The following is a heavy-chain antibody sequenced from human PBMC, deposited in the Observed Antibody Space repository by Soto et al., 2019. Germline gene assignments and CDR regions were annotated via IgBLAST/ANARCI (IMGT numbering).Heavy chain of an antibody. D-gene: IGHD3-3*01. Sequence: QVQLQESGPGLVKPSETLSLTCTVSGGSISGHYWSWIRQPPGKGLQYIGYISYSGSTNYNPSLKSRVTLSVDTSNNQFSLRLSSVTAADTAVYYCARDVGLQHDTGYYDFWSGKNNWFDPWGQGTLVTVSS. CDR1: GGSISGHY. CDR2: ISYSGST. CDR3: ARDVGLQHDTGYYDFWSGKNNWFDP. V-gene: IGHV4-59*11. J-gene: IGHJ5*02.